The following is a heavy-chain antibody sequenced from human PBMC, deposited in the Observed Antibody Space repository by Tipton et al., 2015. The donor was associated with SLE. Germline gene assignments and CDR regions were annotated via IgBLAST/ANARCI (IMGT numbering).Heavy chain of an antibody. Sequence: TLSLTCTVSGGSISSSSYYWGWTRQPPGKGLEWIGSIYYSGSTYYNPSLKSRVTISVDTSKNQFSLKLSSVTAADTAVYYCARRDYDFWSGYYPFDYWGQGTLVTVSS. D-gene: IGHD3-3*01. CDR3: ARRDYDFWSGYYPFDY. CDR1: GGSISSSSYY. J-gene: IGHJ4*02. V-gene: IGHV4-39*01. CDR2: IYYSGST.